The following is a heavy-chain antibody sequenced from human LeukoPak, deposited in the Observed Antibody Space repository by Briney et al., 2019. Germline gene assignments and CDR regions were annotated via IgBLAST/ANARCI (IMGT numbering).Heavy chain of an antibody. J-gene: IGHJ6*02. Sequence: PGGSLRLSCAASGFTFSSYAMHWVRQAPGKGLEWVAVISYDGSNKYYADSVEGRFTISRDNSKNTLYLQMNSLRAEVTAVYYCARDEASVLSYYYYYGMDVWGQGTTVTVSS. V-gene: IGHV3-30-3*01. CDR3: ARDEASVLSYYYYYGMDV. D-gene: IGHD2-2*01. CDR2: ISYDGSNK. CDR1: GFTFSSYA.